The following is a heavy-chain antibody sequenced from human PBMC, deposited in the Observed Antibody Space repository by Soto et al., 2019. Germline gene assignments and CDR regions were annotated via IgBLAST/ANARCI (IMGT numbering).Heavy chain of an antibody. D-gene: IGHD3-22*01. CDR3: AHRHSDLLRGYAFDI. J-gene: IGHJ3*02. CDR2: IYWDDDK. Sequence: QITLKESGPTLVKPTQTLTLTCPFSGFSLSTSGVGVGWIRQPPGKALEWLALIYWDDDKRYSPSLKSRLTITKDTSKNQVVLTMTNMDPVDTATYYCAHRHSDLLRGYAFDIWGQGTMVTVSS. CDR1: GFSLSTSGVG. V-gene: IGHV2-5*02.